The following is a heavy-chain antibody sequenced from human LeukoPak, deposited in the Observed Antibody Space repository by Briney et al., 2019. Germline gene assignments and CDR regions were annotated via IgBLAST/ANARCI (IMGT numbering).Heavy chain of an antibody. V-gene: IGHV3-23*01. CDR2: ISGSGGDT. D-gene: IGHD1-26*01. Sequence: GGSLRLSCAASGFTFNNYAMTWVRQAPGKGLEWVSAISGSGGDTYYTDSVKGRFTISRDNSKNTLYLQMNSLRAEDTAVYYCTRVLGGTYFDSWGQGTLVTVSS. CDR1: GFTFNNYA. J-gene: IGHJ4*02. CDR3: TRVLGGTYFDS.